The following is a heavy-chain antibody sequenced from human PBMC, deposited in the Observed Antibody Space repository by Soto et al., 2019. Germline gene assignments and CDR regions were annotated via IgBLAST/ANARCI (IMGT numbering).Heavy chain of an antibody. V-gene: IGHV4-31*03. D-gene: IGHD6-13*01. J-gene: IGHJ4*02. CDR3: ARGGTANLPLDY. CDR1: GGSISRGGYY. CDR2: IYYSGST. Sequence: QVQLQESGPGLVKPSQTLSLTCTVSGGSISRGGYYWSWIRQLPGKGLEWIGFIYYSGSTYYNPSLKSRATISVDTSKNQFSLKLSSMTAADSAVYYCARGGTANLPLDYWGQGTQVTVSS.